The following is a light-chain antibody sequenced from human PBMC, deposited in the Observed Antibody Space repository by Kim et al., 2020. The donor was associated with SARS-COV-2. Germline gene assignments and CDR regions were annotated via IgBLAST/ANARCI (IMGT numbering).Light chain of an antibody. J-gene: IGLJ2*01. Sequence: SYELTQPPSVSVSPGQTASITCSGDKLGDKYACWYQQKPGQSPVLVIYQDNKRPSGIPKRFSGSNSGNTATLTISGTQAMDEAVYFCQAWDSSFVVFGGGTKLTVL. CDR2: QDN. CDR3: QAWDSSFVV. V-gene: IGLV3-1*01. CDR1: KLGDKY.